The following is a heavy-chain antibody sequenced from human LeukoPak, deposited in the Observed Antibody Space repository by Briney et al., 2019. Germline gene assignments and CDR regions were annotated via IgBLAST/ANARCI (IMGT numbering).Heavy chain of an antibody. V-gene: IGHV3-30*04. CDR2: ISYDGSNK. CDR1: GFTFSSYA. D-gene: IGHD2-2*01. Sequence: GGSLRLSCAASGFTFSSYAMHWVRQAPGKGLEWVAVISYDGSNKYYADSVKGRFTISRDNSKNTLYLQMNSLRAEDTAVYYCAKEPSPYYYYGMDVWGQGTTVTVSS. J-gene: IGHJ6*02. CDR3: AKEPSPYYYYGMDV.